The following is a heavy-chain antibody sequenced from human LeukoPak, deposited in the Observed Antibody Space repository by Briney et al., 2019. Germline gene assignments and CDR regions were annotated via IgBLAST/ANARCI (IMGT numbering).Heavy chain of an antibody. CDR1: GFTFSSYS. CDR3: ARGGDIVDVPIAGFDY. V-gene: IGHV3-21*06. CDR2: FSSSGTYI. D-gene: IGHD2-15*01. J-gene: IGHJ4*02. Sequence: KPGGSLRLSCTDSGFTFSSYSMNWVRQAPGKGLECVSSFSSSGTYIFYGDAVKGRFTMSRDNAKNSVYLEMNSMRADDTAVTYRARGGDIVDVPIAGFDYWGQGALVTVSS.